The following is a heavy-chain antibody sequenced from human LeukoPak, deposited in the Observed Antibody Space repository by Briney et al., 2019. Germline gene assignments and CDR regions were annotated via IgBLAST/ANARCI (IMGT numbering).Heavy chain of an antibody. CDR2: IYYSGST. CDR3: ARDKRMGYYYYYGMDV. V-gene: IGHV4-59*01. D-gene: IGHD5-24*01. J-gene: IGHJ6*02. Sequence: SETLSLTCTVSGGSISSYYWSWIRQPPGKGLEWSGYIYYSGSTNYNPSLKSRVTISVDTSKNQFSLKLSSVTAADTAVYYCARDKRMGYYYYYGMDVWGQGTTVTVSS. CDR1: GGSISSYY.